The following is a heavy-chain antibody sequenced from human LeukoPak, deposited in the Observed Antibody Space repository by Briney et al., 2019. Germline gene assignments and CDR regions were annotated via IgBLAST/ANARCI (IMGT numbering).Heavy chain of an antibody. J-gene: IGHJ4*02. Sequence: GGSLRLSCATSTFTFSSYAMHWVRQAPGKGLEWVAVISFDGSKDYFADSVKGRFTTSRDNSKNTMYPHMNSLRLEDTAVYYCARDSDTFGALDYWGQGTLVTVSS. CDR1: TFTFSSYA. D-gene: IGHD3-10*01. V-gene: IGHV3-30-3*01. CDR3: ARDSDTFGALDY. CDR2: ISFDGSKD.